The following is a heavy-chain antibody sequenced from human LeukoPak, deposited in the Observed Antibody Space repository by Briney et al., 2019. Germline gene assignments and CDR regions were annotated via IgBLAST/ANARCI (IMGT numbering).Heavy chain of an antibody. CDR2: ISSDGSRA. CDR1: GFSFSRHW. V-gene: IGHV3-74*01. J-gene: IGHJ4*02. Sequence: PGGSLRLSCAASGFSFSRHWMHWVRQDPGRGLVWLSVISSDGSRAIYADSVKGRFTISRDNAKNPLSLQMNSLRAEDTAIYFCARDLYCGGNCYPYYLDNWGQGSLVTVSS. CDR3: ARDLYCGGNCYPYYLDN. D-gene: IGHD2-21*02.